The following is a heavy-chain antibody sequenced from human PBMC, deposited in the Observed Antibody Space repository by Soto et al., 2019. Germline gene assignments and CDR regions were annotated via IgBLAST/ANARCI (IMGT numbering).Heavy chain of an antibody. CDR3: ARVTSGYSSFDY. D-gene: IGHD3-3*01. CDR1: GFTFHSYS. J-gene: IGHJ4*02. Sequence: GSPETPCAASGFTFHSYSINWVPPAPGKGLEWVSYISSSSSTIYYADSVKGRFTISRDNAKNSLYLQMNSLRAEDTAVYYCARVTSGYSSFDYWGQGTLVTVSS. CDR2: ISSSSSTI. V-gene: IGHV3-48*01.